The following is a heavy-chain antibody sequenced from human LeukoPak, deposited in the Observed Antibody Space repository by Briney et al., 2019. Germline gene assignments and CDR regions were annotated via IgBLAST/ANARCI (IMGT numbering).Heavy chain of an antibody. Sequence: GGSLRLPCTASGFTFSSYAMNWVRQAPGKGLEWVSAISGSGGSTYYADSVKGRFTISRDNSKNTLYLQMNSLRAEDTAIYYCAKAGSVVVTAMSYWGQGTLVTVSS. CDR2: ISGSGGST. CDR1: GFTFSSYA. J-gene: IGHJ4*02. CDR3: AKAGSVVVTAMSY. D-gene: IGHD2-21*02. V-gene: IGHV3-23*01.